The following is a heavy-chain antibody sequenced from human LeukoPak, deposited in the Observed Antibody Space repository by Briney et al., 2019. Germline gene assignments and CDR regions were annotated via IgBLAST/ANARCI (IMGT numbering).Heavy chain of an antibody. Sequence: SETLSLTCTVSGGSISSYYWSWIRQPAGKGLEWIGRIYTSGSTNYNPSLKSRVTMSVDTSKNQFSLKLSSVTAVDTAVYYCARGNGYDFWSGYYIPAYYCYMDVWGKGTTVTVSS. CDR2: IYTSGST. CDR3: ARGNGYDFWSGYYIPAYYCYMDV. J-gene: IGHJ6*03. CDR1: GGSISSYY. V-gene: IGHV4-4*07. D-gene: IGHD3-3*01.